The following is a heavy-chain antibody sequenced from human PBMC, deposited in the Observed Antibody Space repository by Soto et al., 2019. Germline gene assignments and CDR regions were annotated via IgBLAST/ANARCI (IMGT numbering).Heavy chain of an antibody. CDR2: ISASNGDT. CDR3: ARMVRGSKIDYYYYMDV. Sequence: QVELVQSGVEVKKPGASVKVSCKASGYTFTNHGLSWVRQGPGQGLEWMGWISASNGDTNYAQKFLGRVTVTTDTSTSTGYMELRSLKSEDTAVYYCARMVRGSKIDYYYYMDVWGKGTTVTVSS. J-gene: IGHJ6*03. D-gene: IGHD3-10*01. V-gene: IGHV1-18*04. CDR1: GYTFTNHG.